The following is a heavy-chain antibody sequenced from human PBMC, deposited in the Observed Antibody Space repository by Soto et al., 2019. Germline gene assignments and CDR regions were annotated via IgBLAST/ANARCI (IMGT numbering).Heavy chain of an antibody. D-gene: IGHD3-9*01. CDR2: MRPLIGDT. Sequence: QVPLVQSGAEVKQTGSSVKISCKTSGHPLSYRYLHWFRQAPGQAFEWMGRMRPLIGDTNNAQKAHDRPTLTRDRPMTTAYMELRSLTSDDTAIYYCAGEGSYETLSGNSHIFDWGQGTLVSVSS. CDR3: AGEGSYETLSGNSHIFD. V-gene: IGHV1-45*02. J-gene: IGHJ4*02. CDR1: GHPLSYRY.